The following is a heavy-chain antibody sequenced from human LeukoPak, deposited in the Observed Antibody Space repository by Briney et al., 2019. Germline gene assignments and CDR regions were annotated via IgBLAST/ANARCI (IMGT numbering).Heavy chain of an antibody. CDR3: ARDTAILRFLEWLSPFFDY. V-gene: IGHV1-18*01. CDR1: GYTFTSYG. D-gene: IGHD3-3*01. CDR2: ISAYNGNT. Sequence: ASVKVSCKASGYTFTSYGISWVRQAPGQGLEWMGWISAYNGNTNYAQKLQGRVTMTTDTSTSKAYMELRSLRSDDTAVYYCARDTAILRFLEWLSPFFDYWGQGTLSPSPQ. J-gene: IGHJ4*02.